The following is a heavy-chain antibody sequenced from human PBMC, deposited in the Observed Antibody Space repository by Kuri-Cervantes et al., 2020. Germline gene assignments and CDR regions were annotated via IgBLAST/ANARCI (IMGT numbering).Heavy chain of an antibody. D-gene: IGHD2-15*01. CDR3: AILGMGYCSGGSCYRGDFDY. V-gene: IGHV1-8*02. CDR2: MNPNSGNT. CDR1: GGTFSSYA. J-gene: IGHJ4*02. Sequence: ASVKVSCKASGGTFSSYAISWVRQATGQGLEWMGWMNPNSGNTGYAQKFQGRVTMTRNTSISTAYMELSSLRSEDTAVYYCAILGMGYCSGGSCYRGDFDYWGQGTLVTVSS.